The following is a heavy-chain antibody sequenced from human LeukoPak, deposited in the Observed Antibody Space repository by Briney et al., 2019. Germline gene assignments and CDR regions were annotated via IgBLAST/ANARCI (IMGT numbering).Heavy chain of an antibody. J-gene: IGHJ4*02. D-gene: IGHD5-12*01. Sequence: SETLSLTCTVSGGSISSSSYYWGWIRQPPGKGLEWLGSIYYSGSTYYNPSLKSRVTISVDTSKNQFSLKLSSVTAADTAVYYCASFSGYDKDYWGQGTLVTVSS. V-gene: IGHV4-39*01. CDR3: ASFSGYDKDY. CDR2: IYYSGST. CDR1: GGSISSSSYY.